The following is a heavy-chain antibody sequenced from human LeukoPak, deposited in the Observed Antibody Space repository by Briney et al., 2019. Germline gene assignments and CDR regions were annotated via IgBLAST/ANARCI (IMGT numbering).Heavy chain of an antibody. CDR1: GFTFDDYA. Sequence: PGRSLRLSCAASGFTFDDYAMHWVRQAPGKGLEWVSGISWNSGSIVYADSVKGRFTISRDNAKNSLYLQMNSLRAEDTALYYCAKGESEVRGVIRGTGWGQGTLVTVSS. CDR3: AKGESEVRGVIRGTG. V-gene: IGHV3-9*01. CDR2: ISWNSGSI. J-gene: IGHJ4*02. D-gene: IGHD3-10*01.